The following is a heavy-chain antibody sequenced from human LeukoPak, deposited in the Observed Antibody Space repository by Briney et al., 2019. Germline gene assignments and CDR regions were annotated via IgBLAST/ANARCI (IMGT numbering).Heavy chain of an antibody. J-gene: IGHJ4*02. D-gene: IGHD3-9*01. Sequence: GASVKVSCKASGYTFTGYYMHWVRQAPGQGLEWMGWINPNSGGTNYAQKFQGRVTMTRDTSISTAYMELSRLRSDDTAVHYCARAQEVLRYFDWLLVDPPNDYWGQGTLVTVSS. CDR2: INPNSGGT. CDR3: ARAQEVLRYFDWLLVDPPNDY. CDR1: GYTFTGYY. V-gene: IGHV1-2*02.